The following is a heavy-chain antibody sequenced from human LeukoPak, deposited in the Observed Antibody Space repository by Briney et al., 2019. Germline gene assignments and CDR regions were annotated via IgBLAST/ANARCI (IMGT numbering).Heavy chain of an antibody. CDR3: AKVPVVVTAADYFDY. V-gene: IGHV3-23*01. CDR2: ISGSGGTT. Sequence: GGSLRLSCAASGFTFRSYAMSWVRQAPGKGLEWVSAISGSGGTTYYADSVKGRFTISRDNSKNTLYLQMNSLRAEDTAVYYCAKVPVVVTAADYFDYWGQGTLVTVSS. CDR1: GFTFRSYA. J-gene: IGHJ4*02. D-gene: IGHD2-21*02.